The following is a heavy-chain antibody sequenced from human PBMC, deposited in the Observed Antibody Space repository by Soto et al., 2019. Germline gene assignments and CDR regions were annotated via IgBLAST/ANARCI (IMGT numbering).Heavy chain of an antibody. CDR1: GGSISSQSYY. D-gene: IGHD1-7*01. CDR3: ARHSEGGTWNWGNYFDY. V-gene: IGHV4-39*01. CDR2: IFYRGST. Sequence: KPSETLSLTCSVSGGSISSQSYYWGWIRQPPGKGLEYIGSIFYRGSTFYNTSLKSRVTLDVDTSKNQFSLRLSSVTATDTAVYFCARHSEGGTWNWGNYFDYWGQGALVTVSS. J-gene: IGHJ4*02.